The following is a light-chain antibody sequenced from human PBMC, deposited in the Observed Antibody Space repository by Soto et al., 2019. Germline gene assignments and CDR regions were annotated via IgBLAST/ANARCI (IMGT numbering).Light chain of an antibody. CDR3: QQYGWTPPYT. V-gene: IGKV3-20*01. Sequence: EIVLTQSPGTLSLSPGERATLSCRASQSVSSSYLAWYQQKAGQAPRLLIYGASTRAPGIPDRFSGGGAGTAFTITISSLEPEDFAVYYCQQYGWTPPYTFGQGTKLEIK. CDR1: QSVSSSY. CDR2: GAS. J-gene: IGKJ2*01.